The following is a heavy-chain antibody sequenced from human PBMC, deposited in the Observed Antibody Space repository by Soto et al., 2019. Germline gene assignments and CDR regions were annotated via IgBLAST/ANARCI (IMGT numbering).Heavy chain of an antibody. Sequence: QVQLQESGPGLVKPSETLSLTCTVSGGSISSYYWCWIRQPPGKGLEWIGYIYYSGSTNYNPSLKSEVTISVYTSKNQFSLKLSSVTAADTAVYYCARSECELPVDYWGQGTLVTVSS. CDR1: GGSISSYY. CDR2: IYYSGST. V-gene: IGHV4-59*01. J-gene: IGHJ4*02. CDR3: ARSECELPVDY. D-gene: IGHD1-26*01.